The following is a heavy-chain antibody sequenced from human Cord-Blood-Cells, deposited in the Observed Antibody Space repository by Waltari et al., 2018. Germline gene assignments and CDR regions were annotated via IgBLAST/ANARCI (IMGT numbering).Heavy chain of an antibody. V-gene: IGHV4-39*01. Sequence: HLQLQESGPGLVKPSETLSLTCTVSGGSISSSSYYWGWIRQPPGKGLEWIGSIYYSGSTYYNPSLKSRVTISVDTSKNQFSLKLSSVTAADTAVYYCARQHSERSREYWGQGTLVTVSS. CDR1: GGSISSSSYY. J-gene: IGHJ4*02. D-gene: IGHD1-1*01. CDR3: ARQHSERSREY. CDR2: IYYSGST.